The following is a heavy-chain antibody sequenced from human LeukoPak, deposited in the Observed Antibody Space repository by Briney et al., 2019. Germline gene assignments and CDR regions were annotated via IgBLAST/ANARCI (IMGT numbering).Heavy chain of an antibody. V-gene: IGHV3-66*01. Sequence: GGSLRLSCPASGFTVSNNYMSWVRQAPGKGLDWVSVIYSGTTYYAGSVKGRSTVSSDNSKNTLYLQMNSLRAEDTAVYYCVRDQNCWGRGTLVTVSS. J-gene: IGHJ4*02. D-gene: IGHD1-1*01. CDR3: VRDQNC. CDR1: GFTVSNNY. CDR2: IYSGTT.